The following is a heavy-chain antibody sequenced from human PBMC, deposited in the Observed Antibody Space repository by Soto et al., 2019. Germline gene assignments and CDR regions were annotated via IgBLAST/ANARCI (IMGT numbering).Heavy chain of an antibody. CDR2: INPSGGST. CDR1: GYTFTSYY. J-gene: IGHJ4*02. CDR3: ARSGRYCSGGSCYSPKGPNFDY. Sequence: VKVSCKASGYTFTSYYMHWVRQAPGQGLEWMGIINPSGGSTSYAQKFQGRVTMTRDTSTSTVYMELSSLRSEDTAVYYCARSGRYCSGGSCYSPKGPNFDYWGQGTLVTVSS. V-gene: IGHV1-46*03. D-gene: IGHD2-15*01.